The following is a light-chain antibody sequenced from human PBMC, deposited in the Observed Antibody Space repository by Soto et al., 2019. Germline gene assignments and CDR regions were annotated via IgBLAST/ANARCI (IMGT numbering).Light chain of an antibody. V-gene: IGLV2-11*01. CDR3: CSYAGSYTFVV. CDR1: SSDVGAYNY. Sequence: QSALTQPRSVSGSPGQSVTISCTGSSSDVGAYNYVSWYQRRPGKAPKLMIYDVTSRPSGVPDRFSGSKSGNTASLTISGLQADDEADYYCCSYAGSYTFVVFGGGTKLTVL. J-gene: IGLJ2*01. CDR2: DVT.